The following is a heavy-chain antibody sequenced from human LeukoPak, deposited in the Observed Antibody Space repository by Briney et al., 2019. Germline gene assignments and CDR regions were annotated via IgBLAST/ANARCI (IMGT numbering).Heavy chain of an antibody. V-gene: IGHV3-23*01. CDR2: ISGSGSGGST. J-gene: IGHJ6*03. CDR3: AKASRFGYSYGPREYFYYMDV. CDR1: GFTFSSSA. D-gene: IGHD5-18*01. Sequence: GGSLRLSCAASGFTFSSSAMSWVRQAPGKGLEWVSTISGSGSGGSTYYADSVKGRFTISRDNAKNTLYLQVNTLRAEDTAVYYCAKASRFGYSYGPREYFYYMDVWGKGTTVTISS.